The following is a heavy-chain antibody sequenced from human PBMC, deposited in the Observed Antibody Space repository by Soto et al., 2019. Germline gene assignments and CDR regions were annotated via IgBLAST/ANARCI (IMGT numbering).Heavy chain of an antibody. J-gene: IGHJ6*02. CDR2: TYYRSKWYN. CDR3: ARDGYSSGWYFYYGMDV. CDR1: GDSFSSNSAA. Sequence: PSQTHSLTCAISGDSFSSNSAAWNWIRQSPSRGLEWLGRTYYRSKWYNDYAVSVKSRITINPDTSKNQFSLQLNSVTPEDTAVYYCARDGYSSGWYFYYGMDVWGQGTTVTVSS. V-gene: IGHV6-1*01. D-gene: IGHD6-19*01.